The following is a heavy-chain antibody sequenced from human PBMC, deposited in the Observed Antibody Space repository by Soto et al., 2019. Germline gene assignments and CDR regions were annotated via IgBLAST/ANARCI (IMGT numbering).Heavy chain of an antibody. CDR3: ARDLPLYCRGDCNFDF. J-gene: IGHJ4*02. CDR2: ISYDGGER. D-gene: IGHD2-21*02. V-gene: IGHV3-30*03. Sequence: GGSLRLSCAGSGFIFSRYGMHWVRQAPGKGLEWVTGISYDGGERFYADSVKGRFTISRDNSKNRLDLQMSSLRPEDTAVYYCARDLPLYCRGDCNFDFWGQGTLVTVSS. CDR1: GFIFSRYG.